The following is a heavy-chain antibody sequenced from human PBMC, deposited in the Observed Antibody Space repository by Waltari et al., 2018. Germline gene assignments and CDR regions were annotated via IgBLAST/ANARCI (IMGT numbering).Heavy chain of an antibody. V-gene: IGHV1-69*04. J-gene: IGHJ4*02. CDR3: ATSSGWYNYFDY. CDR2: IIPILGIA. CDR1: GGTFSSYA. Sequence: QVQLVQSGAEVKKPGSSVTVSCKASGGTFSSYAISWVRQAPGQGLEWMGGIIPILGIANYAQKFQGRVTITADESTSTAYMELSSLRSEDTAVYYCATSSGWYNYFDYWGQGTLVTVSS. D-gene: IGHD6-19*01.